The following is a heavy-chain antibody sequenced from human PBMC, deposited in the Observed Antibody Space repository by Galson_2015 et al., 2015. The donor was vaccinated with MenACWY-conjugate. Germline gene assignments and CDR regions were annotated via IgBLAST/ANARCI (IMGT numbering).Heavy chain of an antibody. CDR1: DFTFSTYW. CDR2: LKEDGGEK. J-gene: IGHJ6*02. D-gene: IGHD2-21*01. V-gene: IGHV3-7*03. CDR3: ARAAHSGGFGSDAGLYGMDV. Sequence: SLRLSCAASDFTFSTYWMTWVRQAPGTGLEWVANLKEDGGEKYYVDSVKSRFTISRDNAMSSLYLEMNSLSDEDTAVYYCARAAHSGGFGSDAGLYGMDVWGQGTTVTVSS.